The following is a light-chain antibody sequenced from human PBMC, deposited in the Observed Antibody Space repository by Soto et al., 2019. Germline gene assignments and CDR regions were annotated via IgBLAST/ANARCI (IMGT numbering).Light chain of an antibody. CDR1: SSDVGGYNS. V-gene: IGLV2-14*01. CDR3: SSYTSSSTLV. J-gene: IGLJ3*02. CDR2: AVT. Sequence: QSALTQPASVSGSPGQSITISCTGTSSDVGGYNSVSWYQQYPGKAPKLMIYAVTNRPSGVSNRFSGSKSGNTASLTISGLQAEYEADYYCSSYTSSSTLVFGGGTKLTVL.